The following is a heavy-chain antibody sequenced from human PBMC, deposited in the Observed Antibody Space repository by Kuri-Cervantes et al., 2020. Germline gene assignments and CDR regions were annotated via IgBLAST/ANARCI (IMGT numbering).Heavy chain of an antibody. CDR3: AREGDRRGAYYYYMDV. J-gene: IGHJ6*03. CDR2: ISVHNGNT. V-gene: IGHV1-18*04. D-gene: IGHD1-14*01. Sequence: ASVKVSCKASGYTFTGYYIHWVRQAPGQGLEWMGWISVHNGNTKYAEKVQDRVTMATDTSTSTVYIELRSLRSDDTAVYYCAREGDRRGAYYYYMDVWGEGTTVTVSS. CDR1: GYTFTGYY.